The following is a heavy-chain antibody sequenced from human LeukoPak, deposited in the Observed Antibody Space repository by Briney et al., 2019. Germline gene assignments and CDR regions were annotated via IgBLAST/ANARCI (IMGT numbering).Heavy chain of an antibody. CDR2: IRYDGSEK. D-gene: IGHD2-21*02. CDR1: GFTFRDYG. V-gene: IGHV3-30*02. CDR3: AKGRDYYLDY. Sequence: GGSLRLSCGASGFTFRDYGMHWGRQAPAKGLEWVAFIRYDGSEKYYGDSVKGRFTFSRDNSKNTLYLQMNSLRPEDTALYYCAKGRDYYLDYWGQGTLVTVSS. J-gene: IGHJ4*02.